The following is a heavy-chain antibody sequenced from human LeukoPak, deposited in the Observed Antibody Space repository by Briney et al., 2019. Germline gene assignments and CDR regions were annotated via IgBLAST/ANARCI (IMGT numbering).Heavy chain of an antibody. CDR1: GYSFTTSW. V-gene: IGHV5-51*01. CDR3: ARGIPEAYSGYDCFDY. CDR2: IYPGDADI. J-gene: IGHJ4*02. Sequence: GESLKISCKGLGYSFTTSWIGWVRQRPGKGLEWMGIIYPGDADIKYSPSLQGQVTISADKSLRTAYLQWSSLKVSDTGMYYCARGIPEAYSGYDCFDYWGQGTLVTVSS. D-gene: IGHD5-12*01.